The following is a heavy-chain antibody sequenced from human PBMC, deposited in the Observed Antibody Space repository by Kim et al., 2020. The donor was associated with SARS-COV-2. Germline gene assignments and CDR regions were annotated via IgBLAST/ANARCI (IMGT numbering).Heavy chain of an antibody. Sequence: GGSLRLSCAASGFTFSSYAMSWVRQAPGKGLEWVSAISGSGGSTYYADSVKGRFTISRDNSKNTLYLQMNSLRAEDTAVYYCAKDVPLYYDSSGYYYDYWGQGTLVTVSS. J-gene: IGHJ4*02. CDR3: AKDVPLYYDSSGYYYDY. CDR1: GFTFSSYA. V-gene: IGHV3-23*01. D-gene: IGHD3-22*01. CDR2: ISGSGGST.